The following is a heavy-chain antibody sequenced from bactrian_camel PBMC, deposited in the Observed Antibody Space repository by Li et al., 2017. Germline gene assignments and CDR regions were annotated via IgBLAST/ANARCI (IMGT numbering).Heavy chain of an antibody. D-gene: IGHD7*01. Sequence: QLVESGGGSVQAGGSLTLSCEVSDLTYSTYGMGWFRQSPGKEREAVATIDSDGSTNYADSVRGRFTISKDNTKNTLYLQMNSLKPEDTAMYYCALDRSNGVWHRPYWGQGTQVTVS. CDR3: ALDRSNGVWHRPY. CDR2: IDSDGST. CDR1: DLTYSTYG. V-gene: IGHV3S55*01. J-gene: IGHJ4*01.